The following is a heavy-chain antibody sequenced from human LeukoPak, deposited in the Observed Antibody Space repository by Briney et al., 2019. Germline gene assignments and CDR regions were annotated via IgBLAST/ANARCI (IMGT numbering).Heavy chain of an antibody. D-gene: IGHD3-10*01. J-gene: IGHJ6*02. Sequence: SETLSLTCAVYGGSFSGYYWSWIRQHPGKGLEWIGYIYYSGSTYYNPSLKSRVTISVDTSKNQFSLKLSSVTAADTAVYYCARAWGVGSGSSIYYYYYYGMDVWGQGITVTVSS. CDR2: IYYSGST. V-gene: IGHV4-31*11. CDR3: ARAWGVGSGSSIYYYYYYGMDV. CDR1: GGSFSGYY.